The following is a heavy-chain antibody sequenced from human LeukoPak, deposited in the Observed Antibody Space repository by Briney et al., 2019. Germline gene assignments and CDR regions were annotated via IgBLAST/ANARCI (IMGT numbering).Heavy chain of an antibody. CDR3: ARAGIAAAGDMFDP. D-gene: IGHD6-13*01. CDR1: GGSISSYY. J-gene: IGHJ5*02. Sequence: PSETLSLTCTVSGGSISSYYWSWIRQPPGKGLEWIGCIYYSGSTNYNPSLKSRVTISVDTSKNQFSLKLSSVTTADTAVYYCARAGIAAAGDMFDPWGQGTLVTVSS. V-gene: IGHV4-59*01. CDR2: IYYSGST.